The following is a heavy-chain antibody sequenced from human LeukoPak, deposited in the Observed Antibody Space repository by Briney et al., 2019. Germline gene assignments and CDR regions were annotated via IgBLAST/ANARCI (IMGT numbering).Heavy chain of an antibody. CDR2: ISSSGSTI. J-gene: IGHJ6*03. CDR3: ARGQDYSYYYYMDV. Sequence: GGSLRLSCAASGFTFSDYCMSWIRQAPGKGLEWVSYISSSGSTIYYTDSVKGRFTVSRDNAKNSLYLQMNSLRAEDTAVYYCARGQDYSYYYYMDVWGKGTTVTVSS. CDR1: GFTFSDYC. V-gene: IGHV3-11*04.